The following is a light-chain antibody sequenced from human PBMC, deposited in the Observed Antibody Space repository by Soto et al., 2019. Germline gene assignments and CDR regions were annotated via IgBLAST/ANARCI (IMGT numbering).Light chain of an antibody. CDR2: DAS. CDR3: QQRSSWPPT. J-gene: IGKJ1*01. CDR1: QSVGSY. Sequence: EIVLTQSPATLSLAPGERATLSCRASQSVGSYLPWYQQKPGQAPRLLIYDASNRATGIPARFSGSGSGTDFTLTISSLEPEDFAVYYCQQRSSWPPTFGQGTKVEIK. V-gene: IGKV3-11*01.